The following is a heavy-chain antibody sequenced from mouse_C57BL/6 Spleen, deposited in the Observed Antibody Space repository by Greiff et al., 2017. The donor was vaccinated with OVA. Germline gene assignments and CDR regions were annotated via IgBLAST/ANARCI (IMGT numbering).Heavy chain of an antibody. J-gene: IGHJ4*01. Sequence: VMLVESGPGLVAPSQSLSITCTVSGFSLTSYAISWVRQPPGKGLEWLGVIWTGGGTNYNSALKSRLSISKDNSKSQVFLKMNSLQTDDTARYYCARTDYGSSYAMDYWGQGTSVTVSS. V-gene: IGHV2-9-1*01. CDR1: GFSLTSYA. CDR2: IWTGGGT. CDR3: ARTDYGSSYAMDY. D-gene: IGHD1-1*01.